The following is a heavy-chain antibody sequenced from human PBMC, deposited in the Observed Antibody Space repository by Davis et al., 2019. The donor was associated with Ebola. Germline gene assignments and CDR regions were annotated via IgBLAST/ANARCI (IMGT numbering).Heavy chain of an antibody. CDR3: TRVLAADDDY. CDR2: INSDGSRT. D-gene: IGHD6-13*01. CDR1: GFTFSSYE. J-gene: IGHJ4*02. Sequence: PGGSLRLSCAASGFTFSSYEMNWVRQAPGKGLVWVSRINSDGSRTDYADSVKGRFTVSRDNANNTLYLQMNSLRADDTAIYYCTRVLAADDDYWGQGTLVTVSS. V-gene: IGHV3-74*01.